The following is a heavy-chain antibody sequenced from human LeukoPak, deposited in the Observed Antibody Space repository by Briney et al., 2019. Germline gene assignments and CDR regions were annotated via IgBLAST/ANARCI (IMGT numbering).Heavy chain of an antibody. J-gene: IGHJ4*02. CDR3: VKDLGSSSVGY. CDR1: GFTFSSYA. Sequence: GGSLRLSCSDSGFTFSSYAMHWVRQAPGKGLEYVSVISSNGGSTYYVDSVKGRFTISRDNSKNTLYLQMSSLRAEDTAVYYCVKDLGSSSVGYWGQGTLVTVSS. CDR2: ISSNGGST. D-gene: IGHD6-6*01. V-gene: IGHV3-64D*09.